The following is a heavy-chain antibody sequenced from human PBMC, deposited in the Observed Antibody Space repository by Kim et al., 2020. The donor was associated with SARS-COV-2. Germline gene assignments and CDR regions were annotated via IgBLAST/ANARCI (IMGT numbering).Heavy chain of an antibody. D-gene: IGHD1-26*01. CDR1: GFTFSNAW. J-gene: IGHJ6*02. CDR2: IKSKTDGGTT. CDR3: TTDKGDKTFTGYYYYGMDV. Sequence: GGSLRLSCAASGFTFSNAWMSWVRQAPGKGLEWVGRIKSKTDGGTTDYAAPVKGRFTISRDDSKNTLYLQMNSLKTEDTAVYYCTTDKGDKTFTGYYYYGMDVWGQGTTVTVSS. V-gene: IGHV3-15*01.